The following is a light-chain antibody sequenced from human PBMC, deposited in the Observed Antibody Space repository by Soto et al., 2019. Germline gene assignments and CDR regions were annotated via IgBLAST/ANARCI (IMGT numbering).Light chain of an antibody. J-gene: IGLJ6*01. CDR2: STN. CDR1: SGSVSTSYY. Sequence: QTVVTQEPSFSVSPGRTVTLTCGLSSGSVSTSYYPIWYQQTPGQAPRTLIYSTNTRSSGVPDRFSGSILGNKAALTITGAQADDESDYYCVLYMGSGLNVFGSGTQLTVL. CDR3: VLYMGSGLNV. V-gene: IGLV8-61*01.